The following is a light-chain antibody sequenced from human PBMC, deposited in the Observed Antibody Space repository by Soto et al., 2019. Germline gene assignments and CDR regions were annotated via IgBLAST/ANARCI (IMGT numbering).Light chain of an antibody. J-gene: IGKJ1*01. CDR1: QTVSSDY. CDR3: HQYGTSPGT. Sequence: EIVLTQSPGTLSLSPGATAILSCRASQTVSSDYVAWYQQKPGQAPRFLIYGVSNRATGIPDRFGGSGSGTDFTLTISRLEPEDFAVYFCHQYGTSPGTFGQGTKVESK. CDR2: GVS. V-gene: IGKV3-20*01.